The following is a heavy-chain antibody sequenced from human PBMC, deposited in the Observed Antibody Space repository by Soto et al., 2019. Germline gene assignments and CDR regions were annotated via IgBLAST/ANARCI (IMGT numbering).Heavy chain of an antibody. V-gene: IGHV1-69*13. CDR3: ARDAAPDSSGYYYFFDY. Sequence: ASVKVSCKASGGTFSSYAISWVRQAPGQGLEWMGGIIPIFGTANYAQKFQGRVTITADESTSTAYMELSSLRSEDTAVYYCARDAAPDSSGYYYFFDYWGQGTLVTVSS. J-gene: IGHJ4*02. CDR2: IIPIFGTA. CDR1: GGTFSSYA. D-gene: IGHD3-22*01.